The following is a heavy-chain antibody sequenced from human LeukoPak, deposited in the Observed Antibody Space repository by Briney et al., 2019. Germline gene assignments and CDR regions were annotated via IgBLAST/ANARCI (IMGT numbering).Heavy chain of an antibody. V-gene: IGHV1-69*04. J-gene: IGHJ3*02. CDR3: ARDPGYYGSGSYYKRAFDI. Sequence: ASVKASCKASGGTFSRYTICWVRQAPGQGLEWMGRIIPILGIANYAQKFQGRVTITADKSTSTAYMELSSLRSEDTAVYYCARDPGYYGSGSYYKRAFDIWGQGTMVTVSS. CDR2: IIPILGIA. CDR1: GGTFSRYT. D-gene: IGHD3-10*01.